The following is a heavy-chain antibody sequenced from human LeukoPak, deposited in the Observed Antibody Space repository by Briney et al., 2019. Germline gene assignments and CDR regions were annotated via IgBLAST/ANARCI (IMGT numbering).Heavy chain of an antibody. CDR3: ASTYYYGSGFNYYYYMDV. CDR2: ISSSGSTI. D-gene: IGHD3-10*01. V-gene: IGHV3-11*04. J-gene: IGHJ6*03. CDR1: GFTFSDYY. Sequence: GGSLRLSCAASGFTFSDYYMSWIRQAPGKGLEWVSYISSSGSTIYYADSVKGRFTISRDNAKNSLYLQMNSLRAEDTAVYYCASTYYYGSGFNYYYYMDVWGKGTTVTISS.